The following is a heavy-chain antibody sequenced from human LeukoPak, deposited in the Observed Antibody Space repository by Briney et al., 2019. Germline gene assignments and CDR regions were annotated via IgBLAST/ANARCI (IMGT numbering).Heavy chain of an antibody. CDR2: ISSSSSYI. V-gene: IGHV3-21*01. D-gene: IGHD3-3*01. J-gene: IGHJ6*02. Sequence: GGSLRLSCATSGFTFSSYSMNWVRQAPGKGLEWVSSISSSSSYIYYADSVKGRFTISRDNAKNSLYLQMNSLRAEDTAVYYCAREGVTIFGVVIQNSETFGYYGMDVWGQGTTVTVSS. CDR1: GFTFSSYS. CDR3: AREGVTIFGVVIQNSETFGYYGMDV.